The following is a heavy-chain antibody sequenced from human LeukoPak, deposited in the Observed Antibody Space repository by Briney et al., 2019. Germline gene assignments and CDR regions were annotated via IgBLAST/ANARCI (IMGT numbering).Heavy chain of an antibody. Sequence: GGSLRLSCAASGFSFSSYAMSWVRQAPGKGLEWVSAISGSGGSTYYADSVKGRFTISRDNSKNTVYLQMSSLRDEDTAVYYCAKDSKKLSPRVFDIWGQGTMVTVSS. D-gene: IGHD4-23*01. J-gene: IGHJ3*02. CDR2: ISGSGGST. CDR3: AKDSKKLSPRVFDI. V-gene: IGHV3-23*01. CDR1: GFSFSSYA.